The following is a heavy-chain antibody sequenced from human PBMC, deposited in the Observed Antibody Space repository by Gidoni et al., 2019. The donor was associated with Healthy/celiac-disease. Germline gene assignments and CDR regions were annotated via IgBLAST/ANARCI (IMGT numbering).Heavy chain of an antibody. CDR3: AKTFGVVIIQYYFDY. CDR1: GFNFSSYG. D-gene: IGHD3-3*01. V-gene: IGHV3-30*18. J-gene: IGHJ4*02. CDR2: RSYDGSNK. Sequence: QVQLVESGGGVVKPGGSLTPPCAAPGFNFSSYGMHWVRQAPGKGLEWVAVRSYDGSNKYYADSVKGRFTISRDNSKNTLYLQMNSLRAEDTAVYYCAKTFGVVIIQYYFDYWGQGTLVTVSS.